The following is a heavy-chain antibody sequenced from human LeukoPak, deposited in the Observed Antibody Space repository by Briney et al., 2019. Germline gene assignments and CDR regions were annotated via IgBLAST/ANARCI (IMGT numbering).Heavy chain of an antibody. Sequence: SETLSLTCAVYGGSFSGYYWSWIRQPPGKGLEWIGEINHSGSTNYNPSLKSRVTISVDTSKNQFSLKLSSVTAADTAVYYCARRASCSGGSCYVGYWYFDLWGRGTLVTVSS. CDR2: INHSGST. CDR3: ARRASCSGGSCYVGYWYFDL. V-gene: IGHV4-34*01. CDR1: GGSFSGYY. J-gene: IGHJ2*01. D-gene: IGHD2-15*01.